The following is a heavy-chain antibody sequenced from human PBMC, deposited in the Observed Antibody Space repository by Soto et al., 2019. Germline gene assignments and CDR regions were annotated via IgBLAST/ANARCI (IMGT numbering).Heavy chain of an antibody. CDR1: GFPFSSYA. V-gene: IGHV3-21*01. J-gene: IGHJ4*02. D-gene: IGHD3-10*01. Sequence: PVGSLRLSCAASGFPFSSYAMAWVRQTPGKGLQWVSSISAGSTFIDYADSVRGRFTISRDNTKNSLYLQMDSLRTEDTALYFCVRETGRESRNFDYWGGGTLVTVSS. CDR3: VRETGRESRNFDY. CDR2: ISAGSTFI.